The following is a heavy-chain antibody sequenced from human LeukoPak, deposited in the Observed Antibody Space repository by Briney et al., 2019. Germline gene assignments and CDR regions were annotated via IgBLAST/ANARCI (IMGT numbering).Heavy chain of an antibody. V-gene: IGHV3-48*04. CDR1: GFSFSSYS. D-gene: IGHD4-17*01. CDR3: AREAFNYGDHYFDY. CDR2: FSTRSSTI. Sequence: PGGSLRLSCVASGFSFSSYSMNWVRQAPGKGLEWVSYFSTRSSTISYADSVKGRFTISRDNAKNTLYLQIYSLRAEDTAVYYCAREAFNYGDHYFDYWGQGTLVTVSS. J-gene: IGHJ4*02.